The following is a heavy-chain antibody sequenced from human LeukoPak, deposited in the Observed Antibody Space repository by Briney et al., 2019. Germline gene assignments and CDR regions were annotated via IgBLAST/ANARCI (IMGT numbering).Heavy chain of an antibody. J-gene: IGHJ4*02. CDR1: GFTFSSYW. CDR3: ARVSTGSGNDYLDY. V-gene: IGHV3-7*01. Sequence: GGSLRLSCAASGFTFSSYWMSWVRQAPGKGLEWVANIKQDGSEKYYVDSVKGRFTISRDNAKNSLYMQMNSLRAEDTAVYYCARVSTGSGNDYLDYWGQGTLVTVSS. CDR2: IKQDGSEK. D-gene: IGHD2-15*01.